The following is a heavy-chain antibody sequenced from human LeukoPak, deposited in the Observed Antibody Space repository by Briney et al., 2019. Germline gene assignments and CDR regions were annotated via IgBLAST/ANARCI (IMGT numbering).Heavy chain of an antibody. J-gene: IGHJ4*02. D-gene: IGHD3-10*01. Sequence: GGSLRLSCAASGFTFSSYAMSWVRQAPGKGLEWVSAISGSGGSTYYADSVKGRFTISRDNSENTLYLQMNSLRAEDTAVYYCAKDGSGSYYTSFDYWGQGTLVTVSS. CDR1: GFTFSSYA. CDR3: AKDGSGSYYTSFDY. CDR2: ISGSGGST. V-gene: IGHV3-23*01.